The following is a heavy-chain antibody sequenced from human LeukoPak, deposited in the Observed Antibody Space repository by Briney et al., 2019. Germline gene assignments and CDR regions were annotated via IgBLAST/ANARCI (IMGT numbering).Heavy chain of an antibody. CDR2: ISSSSSYI. D-gene: IGHD2-2*01. CDR1: GFTVSTNY. J-gene: IGHJ6*03. CDR3: AKGVLVPVRGNTRDYYYYYMDV. V-gene: IGHV3-21*01. Sequence: GGSLRLSCAASGFTVSTNYMDWVRQAPGKGLEWVSSISSSSSYIYYADSVKGRFTISRDNAKNSLYLQMNSLRAEDTAVYYCAKGVLVPVRGNTRDYYYYYMDVWGKGTTVTVSS.